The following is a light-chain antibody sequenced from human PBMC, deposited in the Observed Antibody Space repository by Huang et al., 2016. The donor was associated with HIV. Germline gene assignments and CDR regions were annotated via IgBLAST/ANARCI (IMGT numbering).Light chain of an antibody. CDR3: QQLSAYPLS. Sequence: QLTQSPSSLSASIVDRVTIACRASHDINTYLAWYQQKPGRAPKLLIYDASTLQTGVPSRFRGVGSGTAFSLTITSLQPDDFAVYYCQQLSAYPLSFGPGTTVD. CDR1: HDINTY. V-gene: IGKV1-9*01. CDR2: DAS. J-gene: IGKJ3*01.